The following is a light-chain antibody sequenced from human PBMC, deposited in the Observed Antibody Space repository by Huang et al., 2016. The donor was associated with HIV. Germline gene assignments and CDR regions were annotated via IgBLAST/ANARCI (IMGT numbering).Light chain of an antibody. V-gene: IGKV3-20*01. CDR1: QSVSSSD. CDR3: QQYGSSPPYT. J-gene: IGKJ2*01. CDR2: DAS. Sequence: EIVLTQSPGTLSLSPGERATLSCRASQSVSSSDLAWYQQKPGQAPRLRIYDASIRAAGIPDRFSGSGSGTDFTLTISGLEPEDFALYYCQQYGSSPPYTFGQGTKLEIK.